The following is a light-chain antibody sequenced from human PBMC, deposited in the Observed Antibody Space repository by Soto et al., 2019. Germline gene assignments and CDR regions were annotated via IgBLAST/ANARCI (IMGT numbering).Light chain of an antibody. CDR1: QSVSSNY. Sequence: EIVLTQSPGTLSSSPGERATLSCRANQSVSSNYLAWYQRKPGQAPRLLIYGASNRATDIPYRFIGSGSGTDFTLTITRLEPDDFAMYYCQQYGGSPPTFGQGTKVEIK. J-gene: IGKJ1*01. CDR3: QQYGGSPPT. CDR2: GAS. V-gene: IGKV3-20*01.